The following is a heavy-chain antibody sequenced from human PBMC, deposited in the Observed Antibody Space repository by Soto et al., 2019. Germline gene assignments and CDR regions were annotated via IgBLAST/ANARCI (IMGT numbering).Heavy chain of an antibody. CDR2: ISSSSSYI. CDR1: SSYR. V-gene: IGHV3-21*01. D-gene: IGHD2-15*01. J-gene: IGHJ4*02. CDR3: AGENRYCSGGSCYVDY. Sequence: SSYRLSWYRQAQGKGLEWVSSISSSSSYIYYADSVKGRFTISRDNAKNSLYLQMNSLRAEDTAVYYCAGENRYCSGGSCYVDYWGQGTLVTVSS.